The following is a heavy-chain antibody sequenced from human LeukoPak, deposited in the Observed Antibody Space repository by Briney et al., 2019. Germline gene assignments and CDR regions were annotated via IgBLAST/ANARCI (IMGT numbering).Heavy chain of an antibody. V-gene: IGHV3-21*01. Sequence: GGSLRLSFAGSGFTFRYYSMTWVRQSPGKGLEWVSSISTKSDYIHYADSVRGRFTISRDNANNSVYLQMNSLTAEDTAVYYCARVGGEYVVSDYWGQGTLVAVSS. CDR1: GFTFRYYS. CDR3: ARVGGEYVVSDY. D-gene: IGHD3-16*01. J-gene: IGHJ4*02. CDR2: ISTKSDYI.